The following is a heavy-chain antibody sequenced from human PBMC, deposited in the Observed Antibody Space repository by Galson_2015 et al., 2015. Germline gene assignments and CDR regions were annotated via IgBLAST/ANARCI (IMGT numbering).Heavy chain of an antibody. CDR1: GFIFSSYD. CDR3: ARGEEVVIRHGYNPLFDH. J-gene: IGHJ4*02. V-gene: IGHV3-13*01. CDR2: IGTAGDT. Sequence: SLRLSCAASGFIFSSYDMHWVRQGTGKGLEWVATIGTAGDTYYRGSVKGRFTVSRENGKSSLYLQMNSLRAGDTAVYYCARGEEVVIRHGYNPLFDHWGQGTLVTVSS. D-gene: IGHD2-21*01.